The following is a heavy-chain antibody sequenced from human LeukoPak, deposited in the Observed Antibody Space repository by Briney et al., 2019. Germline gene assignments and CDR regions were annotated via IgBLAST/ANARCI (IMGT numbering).Heavy chain of an antibody. CDR3: ARVAARPDAFDI. J-gene: IGHJ3*02. CDR1: GYTFTGYY. D-gene: IGHD6-6*01. CDR2: INPNSGGT. V-gene: IGHV1-2*02. Sequence: ASVKVSCKASGYTFTGYYMHWVRQAPGQGLEWMGWINPNSGGTNYAQKFQGRVTVTRDTSISTAYMELSRLRSDDTAVYYCARVAARPDAFDIWGQGTMVTVSS.